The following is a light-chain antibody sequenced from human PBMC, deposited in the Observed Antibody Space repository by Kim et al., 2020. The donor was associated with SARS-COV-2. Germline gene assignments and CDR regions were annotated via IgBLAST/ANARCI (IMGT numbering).Light chain of an antibody. CDR1: NIGSKS. CDR3: QVWDSSSDHVV. Sequence: APGKTARITCGGNNIGSKSVHWYQQKPGQAPVLGIYYDSDRPSGIPERFSGSNSGNTATLTISRVEAGDEADYYCQVWDSSSDHVVFGGGTKLTVL. V-gene: IGLV3-21*04. J-gene: IGLJ2*01. CDR2: YDS.